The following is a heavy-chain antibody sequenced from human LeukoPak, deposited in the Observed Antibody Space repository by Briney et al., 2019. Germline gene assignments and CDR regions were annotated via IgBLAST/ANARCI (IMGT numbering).Heavy chain of an antibody. D-gene: IGHD3-9*01. V-gene: IGHV1-18*01. J-gene: IGHJ4*02. Sequence: GASVKVSCKASGYTFAGYGISWVRQAPGQGLEWMGWISAYNGNTNYAQKLQGRVTMTTDTSTSTAYMELRSLRSDDTAVYYCARDDYDILTGYCLDYWGQGTLVTVSS. CDR3: ARDDYDILTGYCLDY. CDR1: GYTFAGYG. CDR2: ISAYNGNT.